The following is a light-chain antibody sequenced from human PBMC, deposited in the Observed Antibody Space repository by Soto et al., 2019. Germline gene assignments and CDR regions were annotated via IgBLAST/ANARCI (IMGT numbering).Light chain of an antibody. CDR2: EVS. CDR3: SSYTSSRTWV. V-gene: IGLV2-14*01. Sequence: QSALTQPASVSGSPGQSITMSCTGTSSDVGAYNHVSWYQQYPDKAPRLMIYEVSDRPSGVSHRFSGSKSGNTASLIISGLQAEDEADYYCSSYTSSRTWVFGGGTQLTVL. J-gene: IGLJ3*02. CDR1: SSDVGAYNH.